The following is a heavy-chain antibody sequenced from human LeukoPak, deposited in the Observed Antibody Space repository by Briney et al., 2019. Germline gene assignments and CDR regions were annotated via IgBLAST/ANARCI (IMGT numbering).Heavy chain of an antibody. V-gene: IGHV4-61*01. CDR3: ARWFGEFWHWFDP. Sequence: KPSETLSLTCTVSGYFISSSYYWSWIRQSPGKGLEWIGYIYYSGSTNYNPSLKSRVTISVDTSKNQFSLKLSSVTAADTAVYYCARWFGEFWHWFDPWGQGTLVTVSS. J-gene: IGHJ5*02. CDR2: IYYSGST. CDR1: GYFISSSYY. D-gene: IGHD3-10*01.